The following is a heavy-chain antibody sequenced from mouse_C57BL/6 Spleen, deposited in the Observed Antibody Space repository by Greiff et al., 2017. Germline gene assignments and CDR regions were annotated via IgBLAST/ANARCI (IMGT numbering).Heavy chain of an antibody. CDR3: ARSSSYSNYAMDY. CDR2: INPNYGTT. D-gene: IGHD1-1*01. Sequence: EVQLQQSGPELVKPGASVKISCKASGYSFTDYNMNWVKQSNGKSLEWIGVINPNYGTTSYNQKFKGKATLTVDQSSTTAYMQLNSLTSEDSAVYYFARSSSYSNYAMDYWGQGTSVTVSS. CDR1: GYSFTDYN. J-gene: IGHJ4*01. V-gene: IGHV1-39*01.